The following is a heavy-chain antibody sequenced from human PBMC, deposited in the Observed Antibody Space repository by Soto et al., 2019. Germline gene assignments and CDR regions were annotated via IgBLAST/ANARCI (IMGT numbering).Heavy chain of an antibody. D-gene: IGHD3-22*01. Sequence: SVKVSCKASGGTFSSYAISWVRQAPGQGLEWMGGIIPIFGTANYAQKFQGRVTITADESTSTAHMELSSLRSEDTAVYYCASNYYYDSSGYSGGYEYWGQGTLVTVSS. V-gene: IGHV1-69*13. CDR2: IIPIFGTA. CDR3: ASNYYYDSSGYSGGYEY. J-gene: IGHJ4*02. CDR1: GGTFSSYA.